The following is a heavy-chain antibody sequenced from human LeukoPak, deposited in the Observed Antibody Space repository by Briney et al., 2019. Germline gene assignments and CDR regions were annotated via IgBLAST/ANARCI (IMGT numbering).Heavy chain of an antibody. CDR2: IIPIFGTA. D-gene: IGHD2-21*02. J-gene: IGHJ4*02. Sequence: GASVKVSCKASGGTFISYAISWVRQAPGQGLEWMGGIIPIFGTANYAQKFQGRVTITADESTSTAYMELSSLRSEDTAVYYCARDGAWCGGDCYSARRFDYWGQGTLVTVSS. CDR3: ARDGAWCGGDCYSARRFDY. V-gene: IGHV1-69*13. CDR1: GGTFISYA.